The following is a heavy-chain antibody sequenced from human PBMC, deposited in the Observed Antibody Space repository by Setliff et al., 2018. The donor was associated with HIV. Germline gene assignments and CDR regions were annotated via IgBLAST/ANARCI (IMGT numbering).Heavy chain of an antibody. Sequence: PGGSLRLSCAASGFTFSNAWMSWVRQAPGKGLVWLGHIKSKTDGGTTDYAAPVKGRFTISRDDSKNTLYLQMNSLKTEDTAVYYCTTDLGGSYHGWNYWGQGTLVTVSS. CDR3: TTDLGGSYHGWNY. J-gene: IGHJ4*02. D-gene: IGHD1-26*01. CDR2: IKSKTDGGTT. V-gene: IGHV3-15*01. CDR1: GFTFSNAW.